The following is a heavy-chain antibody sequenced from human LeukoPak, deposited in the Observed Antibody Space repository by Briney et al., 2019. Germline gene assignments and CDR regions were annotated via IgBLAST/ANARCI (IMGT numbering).Heavy chain of an antibody. CDR3: ARDLSYKWLRLGGV. CDR2: ISAYNGNT. J-gene: IGHJ4*02. CDR1: GYTFTSYG. Sequence: GASVKVSCKASGYTFTSYGISWVRQAPGQGLERMGWISAYNGNTNYAQKLQGRVTMTTDTSTSTAYMELRSLRSDDTAVYYCARDLSYKWLRLGGVWGQGTLVTVSS. V-gene: IGHV1-18*01. D-gene: IGHD5-12*01.